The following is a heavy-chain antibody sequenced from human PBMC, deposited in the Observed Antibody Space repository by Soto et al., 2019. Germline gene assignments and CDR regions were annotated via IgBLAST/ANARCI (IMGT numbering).Heavy chain of an antibody. J-gene: IGHJ4*02. CDR2: IIPLFGTP. Sequence: QVQLVQSGAEVQKPGSSVKVSCKASGGIFSTYAISWLRQAPGQGLEWMGGIIPLFGTPNYAQRFQGRVNITADESTSTAYMELSTLRSEDTAVYYCARDRDDYGSGNYYNRIDFWGQGTLVTVSS. D-gene: IGHD3-10*01. V-gene: IGHV1-69*01. CDR1: GGIFSTYA. CDR3: ARDRDDYGSGNYYNRIDF.